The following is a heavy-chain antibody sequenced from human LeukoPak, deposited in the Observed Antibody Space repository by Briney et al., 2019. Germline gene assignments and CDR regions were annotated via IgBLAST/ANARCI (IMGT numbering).Heavy chain of an antibody. Sequence: GASVKVSCKVSGYTLTELSMHWVRQAPGKGLEWMGGFDPEDGETIYAQKFQGRVTMTEDTSTDTAYMELSSLRSEDTAVYYCATQPPLLFNGRGIFLGNNYYSGRAVWEKGTTATFPS. CDR1: GYTLTELS. V-gene: IGHV1-24*01. CDR3: ATQPPLLFNGRGIFLGNNYYSGRAV. D-gene: IGHD2-8*01. J-gene: IGHJ6*04. CDR2: FDPEDGET.